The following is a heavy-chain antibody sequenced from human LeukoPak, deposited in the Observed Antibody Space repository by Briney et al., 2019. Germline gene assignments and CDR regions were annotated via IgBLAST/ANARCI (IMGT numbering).Heavy chain of an antibody. Sequence: SETLPLTCAVYGGSFSGYYWSWIRQPPGKGLEWIGEINHSGSTNYNPSLKSRVTISVDTSKNQFSLKLSSVTAADTAVYYCARAYYDSSGYGYWGQGTLVTVSS. V-gene: IGHV4-34*01. J-gene: IGHJ4*02. D-gene: IGHD3-22*01. CDR2: INHSGST. CDR1: GGSFSGYY. CDR3: ARAYYDSSGYGY.